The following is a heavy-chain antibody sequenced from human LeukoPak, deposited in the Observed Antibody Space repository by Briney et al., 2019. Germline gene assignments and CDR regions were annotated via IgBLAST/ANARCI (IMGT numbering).Heavy chain of an antibody. Sequence: PGGSLRLSCAASGFTFSSYEMNWVRQAPGKGLEWVSYISSSGSTTYYADSVKGRFTISRDNSKNTLYLQMNSLRAEDTAVYYCAKEQQGTICDYMDVWGKGTTVTISS. CDR1: GFTFSSYE. D-gene: IGHD3-3*01. CDR3: AKEQQGTICDYMDV. J-gene: IGHJ6*03. V-gene: IGHV3-48*03. CDR2: ISSSGSTT.